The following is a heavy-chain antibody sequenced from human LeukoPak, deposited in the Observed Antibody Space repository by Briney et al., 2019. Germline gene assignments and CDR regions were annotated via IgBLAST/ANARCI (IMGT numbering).Heavy chain of an antibody. J-gene: IGHJ4*02. D-gene: IGHD1-26*01. CDR1: GFTFSSYS. Sequence: GGSLRLSCAASGFTFSSYSMNWVRQAPGKGLEWVSYISSSSSTIYYADSVKGRFTISRAKNTLYLQMNSLRAEDTAVYYCARSQIRGSYYFDYWGQGTLVTVSS. CDR2: ISSSSSTI. CDR3: ARSQIRGSYYFDY. V-gene: IGHV3-48*01.